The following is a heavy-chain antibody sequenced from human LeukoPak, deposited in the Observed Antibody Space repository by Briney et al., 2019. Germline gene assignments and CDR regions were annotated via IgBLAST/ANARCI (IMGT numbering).Heavy chain of an antibody. CDR2: ISAYNGNT. V-gene: IGHV1-18*01. D-gene: IGHD2-2*01. CDR3: ARGFCSSTSCYGKNYYYYYMDV. Sequence: ASVKVSCKASGGTFSSYAISWVRQAPGQGLEWMGWISAYNGNTNYAQKLQGRVTMTTDTSTSTAYMELRSLRSDDTAVYYCARGFCSSTSCYGKNYYYYYMDVWGKGTTVTVSS. CDR1: GGTFSSYA. J-gene: IGHJ6*03.